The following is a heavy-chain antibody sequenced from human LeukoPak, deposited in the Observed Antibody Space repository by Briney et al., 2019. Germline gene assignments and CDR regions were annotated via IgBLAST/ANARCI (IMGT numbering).Heavy chain of an antibody. Sequence: GGSLRLSCAASGFTVSSNYMSWVRQAPGKGLEWVSVIYSGGSTYYADSVKGRFTISRDNSKNTLYLQMNSLRAEDTAVYYCARASYYYGSGSYYLDYWGQGTLVTVSS. CDR1: GFTVSSNY. CDR2: IYSGGST. D-gene: IGHD3-10*01. V-gene: IGHV3-53*01. CDR3: ARASYYYGSGSYYLDY. J-gene: IGHJ4*02.